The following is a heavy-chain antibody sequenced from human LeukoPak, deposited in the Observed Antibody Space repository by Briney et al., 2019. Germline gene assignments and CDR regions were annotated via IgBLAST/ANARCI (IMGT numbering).Heavy chain of an antibody. J-gene: IGHJ3*02. CDR2: ISGSGGST. CDR1: GFTFSSYS. CDR3: AKGGAPSRDIVVVVAAFDAFDI. D-gene: IGHD2-15*01. V-gene: IGHV3-23*01. Sequence: PGGSLRLSCAASGFTFSSYSMNWVRQAPGKGLEWVSAISGSGGSTYYADSVKGRFTISRDNSKNTLYLQMNSLRAEDTAVYYCAKGGAPSRDIVVVVAAFDAFDIWGQGTMVTVSS.